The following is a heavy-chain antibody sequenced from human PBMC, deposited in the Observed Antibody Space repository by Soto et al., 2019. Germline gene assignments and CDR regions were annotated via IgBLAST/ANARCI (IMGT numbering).Heavy chain of an antibody. D-gene: IGHD7-27*01. CDR1: GGSFSGYY. CDR3: ARGLTGAGPDAFDI. CDR2: INHSGST. Sequence: SETLSLTCAVYGGSFSGYYWSWIRQPPGKGLEWIGEINHSGSTNYNPSLKSRVTISVDTSKNQFSLKLSSVTAADTAVYYCARGLTGAGPDAFDIWGQGTMVTVSS. V-gene: IGHV4-34*01. J-gene: IGHJ3*02.